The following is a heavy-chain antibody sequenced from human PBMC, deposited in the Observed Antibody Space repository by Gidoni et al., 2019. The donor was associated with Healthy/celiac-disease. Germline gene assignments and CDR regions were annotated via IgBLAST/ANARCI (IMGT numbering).Heavy chain of an antibody. D-gene: IGHD4-17*01. V-gene: IGHV3-23*01. CDR1: FSSYA. Sequence: FSSYAMSWVRQAPGKGLEWVSAISGSGGSTYYADSVKGRFTISRDNSKNTLYLQMNSLRAEDTAVYYCAKFEGYYGVGYWGQGTLVTVSS. J-gene: IGHJ4*02. CDR3: AKFEGYYGVGY. CDR2: ISGSGGST.